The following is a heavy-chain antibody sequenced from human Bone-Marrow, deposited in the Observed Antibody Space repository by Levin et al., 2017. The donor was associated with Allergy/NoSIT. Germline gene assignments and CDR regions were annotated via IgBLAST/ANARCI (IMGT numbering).Heavy chain of an antibody. V-gene: IGHV3-7*01. J-gene: IGHJ6*02. CDR1: GFTFSSYW. CDR2: IKQDGSEK. Sequence: GGSLRLSCAASGFTFSSYWMSWVRQAPGKGLEWVANIKQDGSEKYYVDSVKGRFTISRDNAKTSLYLQMNSLRTEDTAVYYCAKNMIAPDYYYYYGMDVWGQGTTVTVSS. CDR3: AKNMIAPDYYYYYGMDV. D-gene: IGHD3-22*01.